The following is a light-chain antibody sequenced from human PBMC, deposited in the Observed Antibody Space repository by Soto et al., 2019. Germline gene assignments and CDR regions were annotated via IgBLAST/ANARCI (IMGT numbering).Light chain of an antibody. V-gene: IGKV4-1*01. CDR2: WAS. Sequence: DIVMTQSPDSLAVSLGERATINGKSSQRGLYSSNTKNYLAWYQQKPGQPPKLLMYWASTRESGVPDRLSGRGSGTDFTLNISSLKAEDLGVCSSPQYHCTPLTFGHGTKVEIK. CDR3: PQYHCTPLT. J-gene: IGKJ1*01. CDR1: QRGLYSSNTKNY.